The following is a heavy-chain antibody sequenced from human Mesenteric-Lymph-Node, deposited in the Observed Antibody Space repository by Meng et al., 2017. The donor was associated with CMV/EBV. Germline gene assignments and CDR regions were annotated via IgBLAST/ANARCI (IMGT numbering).Heavy chain of an antibody. V-gene: IGHV3-74*01. CDR2: IDSDGGKI. D-gene: IGHD4-17*01. Sequence: LSLTCAASGLTFSRLWMHWVRQGPGKAPVWLSRIDSDGGKISYADSVKGRFTISRDNAKNTLYLEMNSLRAEDTALYYCAATVTGGMDVWGQGTTVTVSS. CDR1: GLTFSRLW. J-gene: IGHJ6*02. CDR3: AATVTGGMDV.